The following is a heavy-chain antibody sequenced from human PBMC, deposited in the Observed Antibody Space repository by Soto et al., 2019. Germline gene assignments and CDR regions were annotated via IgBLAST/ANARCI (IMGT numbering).Heavy chain of an antibody. CDR3: ARQGVQYSSGWYGDYYCGMDV. CDR1: GGSISSSSYY. CDR2: IYYSGST. D-gene: IGHD6-19*01. Sequence: SETLSLTCTVSGGSISSSSYYWGWIRQPPGKGLEWIGSIYYSGSTYYNPSLKSRVTISVDTSKNQFSLKLSSVTAADTAVYYCARQGVQYSSGWYGDYYCGMDVWGQGTTVTVSS. J-gene: IGHJ6*02. V-gene: IGHV4-39*01.